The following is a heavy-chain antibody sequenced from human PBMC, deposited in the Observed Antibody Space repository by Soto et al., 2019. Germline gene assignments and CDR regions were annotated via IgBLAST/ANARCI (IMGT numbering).Heavy chain of an antibody. J-gene: IGHJ4*02. V-gene: IGHV1-24*01. CDR3: ATDRSSWYYFDY. CDR1: GYTLTELS. Sequence: ASVKVSCKVSGYTLTELSMPWVRQAPGKGLEWMGDFDPEDGETIYAQKFQGRVTMTEDTSTDTAYMELSSLRSEDTAVYYCATDRSSWYYFDYWGQGTLVTVSS. D-gene: IGHD6-13*01. CDR2: FDPEDGET.